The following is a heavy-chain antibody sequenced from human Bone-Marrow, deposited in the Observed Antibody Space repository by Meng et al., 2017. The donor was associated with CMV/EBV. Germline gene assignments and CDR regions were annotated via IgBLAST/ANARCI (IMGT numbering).Heavy chain of an antibody. CDR3: ARISIYGAGSYYYYYGMDV. CDR2: INPNSGGT. J-gene: IGHJ6*02. V-gene: IGHV1-2*02. CDR1: GGTFSSYT. Sequence: ASVKVSCKASGGTFSSYTISWVRQAPGQGLEWMGWINPNSGGTNYAQKFQGRVTMTRDTSISTAYMELSRLRSDDTAVYYCARISIYGAGSYYYYYGMDVWGQGTTVTVSS. D-gene: IGHD3-10*01.